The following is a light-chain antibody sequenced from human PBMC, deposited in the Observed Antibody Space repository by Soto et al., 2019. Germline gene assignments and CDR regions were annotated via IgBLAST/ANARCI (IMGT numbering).Light chain of an antibody. Sequence: EIVMTQSPATLSVSPGERATLSCRASQSVSSNLARYQQKPGQAPRLLIYGASTRATGIPARFSGSWSGTEFTLTISSLQSEDFAVYYCQQYNNFLTFCSGTKVDI. V-gene: IGKV3-15*01. J-gene: IGKJ3*01. CDR3: QQYNNFLT. CDR1: QSVSSN. CDR2: GAS.